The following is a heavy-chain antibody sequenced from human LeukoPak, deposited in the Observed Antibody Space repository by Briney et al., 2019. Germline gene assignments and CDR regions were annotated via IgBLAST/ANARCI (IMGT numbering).Heavy chain of an antibody. Sequence: GGSLRLSRSASGFTVITNNITSVRQAPGKGLEWVSVIYSGGTTHYADSVKGRFTISRDNSKNTLYLQMNSLRVDDTVVYYCSRSPFWGVWGKGTTVTVSS. CDR1: GFTVITNN. V-gene: IGHV3-53*01. D-gene: IGHD3-16*01. CDR3: SRSPFWGV. CDR2: IYSGGTT. J-gene: IGHJ6*04.